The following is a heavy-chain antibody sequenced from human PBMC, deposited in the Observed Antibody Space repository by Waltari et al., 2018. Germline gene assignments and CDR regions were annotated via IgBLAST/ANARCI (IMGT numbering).Heavy chain of an antibody. CDR3: ATYIGASVGTAAFDV. D-gene: IGHD5-12*01. Sequence: QLQLQESGPRLVRPSETLSLICRVSGVSITSNRHYWAWIRKSPGQGLEWIGTVSYSGTTYSRPSLKSRVSVSRYTSKNQVSLILGSVTAADMAVYYCATYIGASVGTAAFDVWGQGTMVTVSS. V-gene: IGHV4-39*01. CDR1: GVSITSNRHY. J-gene: IGHJ3*01. CDR2: VSYSGTT.